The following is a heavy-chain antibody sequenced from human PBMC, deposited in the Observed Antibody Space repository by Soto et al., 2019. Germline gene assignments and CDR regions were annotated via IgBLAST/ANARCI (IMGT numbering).Heavy chain of an antibody. V-gene: IGHV3-23*01. CDR3: XXXXXXXXXXXXXXDS. J-gene: IGHJ5*01. CDR1: RFIFSDYA. CDR2: IGGGNTDR. Sequence: DVQLLESGGGLVQPGGSLTLSCAASRFIFSDYAMNWVRQAPGKGLEWVSSIGGGNTDRYYADSVKGRFIISRDNSKXXMXXXXXSXXXXXXXXXXXXXXXXXXXXXXXXXDSWGQGTLVTVSS.